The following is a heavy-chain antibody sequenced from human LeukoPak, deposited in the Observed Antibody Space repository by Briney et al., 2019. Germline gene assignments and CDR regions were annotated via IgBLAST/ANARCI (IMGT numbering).Heavy chain of an antibody. V-gene: IGHV4-31*03. CDR1: GGSISSGGYY. J-gene: IGHJ4*02. CDR3: ARGPLNQYCSSTSCPPEFPEDYYFDY. D-gene: IGHD2-2*01. CDR2: IYYSGST. Sequence: PSETLSLTCTVSGGSISSGGYYWSWIRQHPGKGLEWIGYIYYSGSTYYNPSLKSRVTISVDTSKNQFSLKLSSVTAADTAVYYCARGPLNQYCSSTSCPPEFPEDYYFDYWGQGTLVTVSS.